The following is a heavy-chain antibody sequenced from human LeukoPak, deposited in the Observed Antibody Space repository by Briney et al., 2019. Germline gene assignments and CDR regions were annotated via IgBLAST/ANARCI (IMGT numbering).Heavy chain of an antibody. CDR1: GFTFSDYY. J-gene: IGHJ4*02. CDR3: ASIYSSSSFYFDY. Sequence: GGSLRLSCAASGFTFSDYYMSWLRQAPGKGLEWVSYISSSSSYTNYADSVKGRFTISRDNAKNSLYLQMNSLRAEDTAVYYCASIYSSSSFYFDYWGQGTLVTVSS. D-gene: IGHD6-6*01. CDR2: ISSSSSYT. V-gene: IGHV3-11*06.